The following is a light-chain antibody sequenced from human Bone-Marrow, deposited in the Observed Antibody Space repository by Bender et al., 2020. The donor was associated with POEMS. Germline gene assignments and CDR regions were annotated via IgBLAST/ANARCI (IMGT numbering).Light chain of an antibody. CDR1: NIEYKH. CDR3: QSADNSGTGNVK. CDR2: DDD. Sequence: SYVLTQPPSVSVAPGQTAKITCGGTNIEYKHVQWYQQKPGQAPVLVVYDDDDRPAGIPQRFSGSTSGTTVTLTISAGQADDEADYYCQSADNSGTGNVKFGGGTRLTVL. J-gene: IGLJ2*01. V-gene: IGLV3-21*02.